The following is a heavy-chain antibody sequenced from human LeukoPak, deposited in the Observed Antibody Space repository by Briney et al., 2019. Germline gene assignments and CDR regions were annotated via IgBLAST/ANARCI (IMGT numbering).Heavy chain of an antibody. V-gene: IGHV3-9*01. CDR2: ISWNSGSI. CDR3: AKDITTVLLYYFDY. Sequence: PGRSLRLSCAASGFTFDDYAMHWVRQAPGKGLEWVSGISWNSGSIGYADSVKGRFTISRDNAKNSLYLQMNSLRAEDTALYYCAKDITTVLLYYFDYWGQGTLVTVSS. CDR1: GFTFDDYA. D-gene: IGHD4-17*01. J-gene: IGHJ4*02.